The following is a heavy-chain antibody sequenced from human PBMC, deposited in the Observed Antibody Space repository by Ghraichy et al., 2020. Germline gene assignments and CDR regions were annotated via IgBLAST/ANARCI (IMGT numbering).Heavy chain of an antibody. V-gene: IGHV3-23*01. J-gene: IGHJ4*02. D-gene: IGHD3-22*01. CDR2: ISGSGGST. CDR1: GFTFSSYA. CDR3: AKVNYYDSSGPPADY. Sequence: GGSLRLSCAASGFTFSSYAMSSVRQAPGKGLEWVSAISGSGGSTYYADSVKGRFTISRDNSKNTLYLQMNSLRAEDTAVYYCAKVNYYDSSGPPADYWGQGTLVTVSS.